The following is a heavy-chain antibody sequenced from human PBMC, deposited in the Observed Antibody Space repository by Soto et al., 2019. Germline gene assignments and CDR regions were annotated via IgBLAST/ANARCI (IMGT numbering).Heavy chain of an antibody. D-gene: IGHD3-10*01. V-gene: IGHV4-59*08. CDR1: GGSISSYY. J-gene: IGHJ4*02. Sequence: SETLSLTCTVSGGSISSYYWSWIRQPPGKGLEWIGYIYCSGSTNYNPSLKSRVTISVDTSKNQFSLKLNSMTAADTAVYYCARHNYGSGSTYFDYWGQGTLVTVSS. CDR3: ARHNYGSGSTYFDY. CDR2: IYCSGST.